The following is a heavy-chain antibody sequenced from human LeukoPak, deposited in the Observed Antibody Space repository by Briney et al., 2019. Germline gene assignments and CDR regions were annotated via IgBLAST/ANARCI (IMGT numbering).Heavy chain of an antibody. CDR2: IYYSGST. CDR3: ARPSSSWYNWFDP. V-gene: IGHV4-39*01. J-gene: IGHJ5*02. Sequence: SETLSLTCTVSGGSISSSSYYWGWIRQPPGKGLEWIGSIYYSGSTYYNPSLKSRVTITVDTSKNQFSLKLSSVTAADTAVYYCARPSSSWYNWFDPWGQGTLVTVSS. D-gene: IGHD6-13*01. CDR1: GGSISSSSYY.